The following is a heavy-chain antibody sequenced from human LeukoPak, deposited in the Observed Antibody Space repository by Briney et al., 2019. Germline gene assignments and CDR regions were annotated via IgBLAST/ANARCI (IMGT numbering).Heavy chain of an antibody. J-gene: IGHJ4*02. CDR3: ARGGAGYSSYTMDY. CDR2: ISSSSSYI. CDR1: GFTFSSYS. V-gene: IGHV3-21*01. D-gene: IGHD6-6*01. Sequence: PGGSLRLSCAASGFTFSSYSMNWVRQAPGKGLEWVSSISSSSSYIYYADSVKGRFTISRDNAKNSLYLQMNSLRAEDTAVYYCARGGAGYSSYTMDYWGQGTLVTVSS.